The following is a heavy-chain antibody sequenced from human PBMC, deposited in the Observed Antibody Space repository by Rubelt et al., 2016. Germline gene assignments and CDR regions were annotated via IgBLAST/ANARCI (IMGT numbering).Heavy chain of an antibody. CDR2: IYYSGST. J-gene: IGHJ4*02. CDR1: GGSISSGGYY. D-gene: IGHD3-9*01. Sequence: QVQLQESGPGLVKPSQTLSLTCTVSGGSISSGGYYWSWIRQHPGKGQEWIGYIYYSGSTYSSPSLKSRVTISVDTSKNQFSLKLSSVTAADTAVYYCARGGEGDDSLTLWGQGTLVTVSS. V-gene: IGHV4-31*03. CDR3: ARGGEGDDSLTL.